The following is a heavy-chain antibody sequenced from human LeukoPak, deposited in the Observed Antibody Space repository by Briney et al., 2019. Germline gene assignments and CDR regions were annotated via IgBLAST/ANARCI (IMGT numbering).Heavy chain of an antibody. CDR2: INHSGST. J-gene: IGHJ4*02. CDR1: GYSINSGYY. Sequence: SETLSLTCTVSGYSINSGYYWGWIRQPPGKGLEWIGEINHSGSTNYNPSLKSRVTISIDTSKNQFSLILSSVTAADTAVYYCARGLSDVYWGQGTLVTVSS. CDR3: ARGLSDVY. V-gene: IGHV4-38-2*02.